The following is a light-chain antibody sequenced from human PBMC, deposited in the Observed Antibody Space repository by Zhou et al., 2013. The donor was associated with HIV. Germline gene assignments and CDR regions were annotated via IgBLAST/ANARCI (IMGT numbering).Light chain of an antibody. CDR1: QFINSW. CDR3: QQSFTTPYT. Sequence: DIQMTQSPSSLSASVGDTVTISCRASQFINSWLAWYQHKQGSAPRPLIFGASTLQRGVPSRFSGSGSGTDFTLTINSLQPEDLATYYCQQSFTTPYTFGQGTKVEI. V-gene: IGKV1-12*01. CDR2: GAS. J-gene: IGKJ2*01.